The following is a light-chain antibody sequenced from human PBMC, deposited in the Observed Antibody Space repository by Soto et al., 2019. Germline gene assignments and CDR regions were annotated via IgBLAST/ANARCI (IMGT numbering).Light chain of an antibody. CDR2: GAS. CDR3: QQYTNWPT. J-gene: IGKJ1*01. Sequence: EIVMTQSPATLSVSPGERATLSCRASQSVSSNLAWYQQKPGQAPRLLIYGASTRATGIPARFSGSGSGTEFTLTISRLQSEDFAVYYCQQYTNWPTFGQGTKVEIK. V-gene: IGKV3-15*01. CDR1: QSVSSN.